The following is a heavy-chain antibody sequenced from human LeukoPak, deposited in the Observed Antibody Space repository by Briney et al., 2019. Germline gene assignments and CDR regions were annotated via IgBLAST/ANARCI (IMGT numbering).Heavy chain of an antibody. CDR2: IYYSGST. D-gene: IGHD2-2*01. CDR1: GGSISSYY. J-gene: IGHJ6*02. V-gene: IGHV4-59*01. CDR3: ARLKCISTTCPSRYVMDV. Sequence: SETLSLTCSVSGGSISSYYWSWIRQPPGKGLEYIGYIYYSGSTNYNPSLKSRVTISVDTSKDQLFLNLTSVTAADTAVYYCARLKCISTTCPSRYVMDVWGQGTTVTVSS.